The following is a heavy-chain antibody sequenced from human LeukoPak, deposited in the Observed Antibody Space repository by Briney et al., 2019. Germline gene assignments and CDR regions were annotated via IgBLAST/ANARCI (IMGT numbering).Heavy chain of an antibody. V-gene: IGHV4-39*01. CDR2: IYYSGSS. Sequence: SETLSLTCSVSGGSISSSSSYWGWIRQPPGKGLEWIGSIYYSGSSFDNPALKSRVTISVDTSKNQFSLKLSSVTAADTAVYYCARFPGSAEYRHYYYMDVWGKGTTVTVSS. J-gene: IGHJ6*03. CDR1: GGSISSSSSY. CDR3: ARFPGSAEYRHYYYMDV. D-gene: IGHD2-15*01.